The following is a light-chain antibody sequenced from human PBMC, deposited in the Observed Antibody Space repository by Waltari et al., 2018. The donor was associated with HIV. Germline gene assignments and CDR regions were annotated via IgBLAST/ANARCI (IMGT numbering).Light chain of an antibody. V-gene: IGLV3-25*03. CDR3: QSADSSGTYV. CDR1: GLATQC. CDR2: KDT. J-gene: IGLJ1*01. Sequence: SYELKQPPSVSVSPGQTATITCSGDGLATQCAFWYQQKAGHAPVVVMYKDTERPLGIPERFSGSISGTTVTLTINEVQAEDEADYYCQSADSSGTYVFGSGTKVTVL.